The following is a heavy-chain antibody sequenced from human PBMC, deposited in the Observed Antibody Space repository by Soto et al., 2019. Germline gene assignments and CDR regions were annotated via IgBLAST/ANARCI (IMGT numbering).Heavy chain of an antibody. D-gene: IGHD2-2*01. Sequence: TLSLTCAVSGGSVSSSVHYWSWIRQPPGKGLEWIGNIYYSGSTNYNPSLKSRVIISVDTSKNQFSLKLSSVTAADTTVYYCARDLRGSRTSRPWNYCGLDVRGRGTTGTFSS. V-gene: IGHV4-61*08. J-gene: IGHJ6*04. CDR3: ARDLRGSRTSRPWNYCGLDV. CDR2: IYYSGST. CDR1: GGSVSSSVHY.